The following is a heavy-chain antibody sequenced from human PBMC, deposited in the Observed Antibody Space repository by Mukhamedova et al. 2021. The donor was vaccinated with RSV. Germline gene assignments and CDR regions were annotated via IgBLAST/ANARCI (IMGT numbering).Heavy chain of an antibody. Sequence: YALHWVRQAPGKGLEWVAVIWYDGSQAFYEESVKGRFVISRDNSNNTLYLQMKGLRVEDTAVYFCVRYLAHIENRLADWGLGTLV. CDR2: IWYDGSQA. CDR3: VRYLAHIENRLAD. CDR1: YA. D-gene: IGHD5-24*01. J-gene: IGHJ4*02. V-gene: IGHV3-33*03.